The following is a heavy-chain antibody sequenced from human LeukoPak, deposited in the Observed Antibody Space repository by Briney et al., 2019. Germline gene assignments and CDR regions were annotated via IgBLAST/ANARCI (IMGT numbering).Heavy chain of an antibody. J-gene: IGHJ4*02. Sequence: ASVKVSCKASGYTFTAHYLHWVRQAPGQGLEWMGWIDPNSGTTVYAQKFQGRVTLTRDTSFSTVYMHLSGLTLDDTAVYYCAKFWHSDSWGQGTLVTVS. CDR1: GYTFTAHY. V-gene: IGHV1-2*02. CDR3: AKFWHSDS. CDR2: IDPNSGTT.